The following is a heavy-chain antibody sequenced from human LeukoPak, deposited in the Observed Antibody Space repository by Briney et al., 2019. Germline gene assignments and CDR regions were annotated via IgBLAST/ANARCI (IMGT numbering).Heavy chain of an antibody. CDR3: ARDRGHLFDY. D-gene: IGHD5-24*01. CDR1: GGSISSSSYY. V-gene: IGHV4-39*07. CDR2: IYYSGST. J-gene: IGHJ4*02. Sequence: SETLSLTCTVSGGSISSSSYYWGWIRQPPGKGLEWIGSIYYSGSTYYNPSLKSRVTISVDTSKNQFSLKLSSVTAADTAVYYCARDRGHLFDYWGQGTLVTVSS.